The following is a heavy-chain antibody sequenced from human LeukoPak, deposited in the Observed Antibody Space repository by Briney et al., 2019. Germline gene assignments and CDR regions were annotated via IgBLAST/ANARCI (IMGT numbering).Heavy chain of an antibody. Sequence: GGSLRLSCAASGFTFGNYWMSWVRQAPGKGLEWVANIRQDGSEKFYVDSVKGRFTISRDNDKTSLYLQMNSLRAEDAAVYYCARRSEFGVLYYMDVWGKGTTVTVSS. CDR2: IRQDGSEK. CDR1: GFTFGNYW. CDR3: ARRSEFGVLYYMDV. V-gene: IGHV3-7*01. J-gene: IGHJ6*03. D-gene: IGHD3-16*01.